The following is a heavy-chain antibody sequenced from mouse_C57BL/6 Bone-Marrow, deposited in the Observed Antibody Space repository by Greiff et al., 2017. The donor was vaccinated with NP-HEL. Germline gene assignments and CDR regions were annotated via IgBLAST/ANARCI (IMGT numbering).Heavy chain of an antibody. J-gene: IGHJ2*01. CDR2: ISNLAYSI. CDR3: ARQDSKGNFDY. D-gene: IGHD2-5*01. CDR1: GFTFSDYG. Sequence: EVMLVESGGGLVQPGGSLKLSCAASGFTFSDYGMAWVRQAPRKGPEWVAFISNLAYSIYYADTVTGRVTISRENAKNTLYLEMSSLRSEDTAMYYCARQDSKGNFDYWGQGTTLTVSS. V-gene: IGHV5-15*01.